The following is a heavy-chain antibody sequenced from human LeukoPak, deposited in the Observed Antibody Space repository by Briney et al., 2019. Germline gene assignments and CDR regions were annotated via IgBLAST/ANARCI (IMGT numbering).Heavy chain of an antibody. J-gene: IGHJ4*02. Sequence: GGSLRLSCAASGFTVSSNEMSWVRQAPGKGLEWVSSISGGSTYYADSRKGRFTISRDNSKNTLYLQMNSLRAEDTAVYYCAKALDIVVVPAAIFPLDYWGQGTLVTVSS. CDR1: GFTVSSNE. V-gene: IGHV3-38-3*01. D-gene: IGHD2-2*01. CDR2: ISGGST. CDR3: AKALDIVVVPAAIFPLDY.